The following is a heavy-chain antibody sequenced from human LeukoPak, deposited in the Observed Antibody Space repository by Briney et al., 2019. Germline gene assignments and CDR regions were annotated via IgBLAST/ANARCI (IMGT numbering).Heavy chain of an antibody. V-gene: IGHV3-30-3*01. CDR2: ISYDGSNK. Sequence: GRSLRLSCAASGFTFSSYAMHWVRQAPGKGLEWVAVISYDGSNKHYADSVKGRFTISRDNSKNTLYLQMNSLRAEDTAVYYCARLALAFDYWGQGTLVTVSS. CDR3: ARLALAFDY. J-gene: IGHJ4*02. D-gene: IGHD2-15*01. CDR1: GFTFSSYA.